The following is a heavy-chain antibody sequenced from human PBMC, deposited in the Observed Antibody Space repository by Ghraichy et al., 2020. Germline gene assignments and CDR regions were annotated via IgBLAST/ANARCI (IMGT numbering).Heavy chain of an antibody. Sequence: GGSLRLSCVGSGFTLGSYSMNWVRQFPGKRLEWVSYITSSSSFKSYADSVKGRFTISRDNAKNSVSLQMSSLTDEDAAIYYCARGSRVVRFYYYDGMDVWGQGTTVTVSS. V-gene: IGHV3-48*02. CDR2: ITSSSSFK. CDR1: GFTLGSYS. CDR3: ARGSRVVRFYYYDGMDV. D-gene: IGHD4-23*01. J-gene: IGHJ6*02.